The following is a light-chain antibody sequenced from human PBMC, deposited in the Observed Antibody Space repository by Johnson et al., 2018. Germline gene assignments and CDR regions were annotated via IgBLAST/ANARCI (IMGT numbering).Light chain of an antibody. CDR1: SSNIGNNY. CDR3: GTWDSSLSAGNC. CDR2: ENN. V-gene: IGLV1-51*02. Sequence: QSVLTQPPSVSAAPGQKVTISCSGSSSNIGNNYVSWYQQLPGTAPKLLIYENNKRPSWIPDRFSGSKSGTSATLGITGLQTGDEADYYCGTWDSSLSAGNCFGTGTNVTLL. J-gene: IGLJ1*01.